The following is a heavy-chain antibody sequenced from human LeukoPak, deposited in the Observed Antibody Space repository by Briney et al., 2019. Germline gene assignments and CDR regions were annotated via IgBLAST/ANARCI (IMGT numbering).Heavy chain of an antibody. Sequence: SETLSLTCAVYGGSFSGYYWSWIRQPPGKGLDWIGEINHSGSTNYNPSLKSRVTISVDTSKNQFSLKLSSVTVADTAVYYCARDPNYSNYVFDYWGQGTLVTVSS. CDR1: GGSFSGYY. V-gene: IGHV4-34*01. CDR3: ARDPNYSNYVFDY. D-gene: IGHD4-11*01. CDR2: INHSGST. J-gene: IGHJ4*02.